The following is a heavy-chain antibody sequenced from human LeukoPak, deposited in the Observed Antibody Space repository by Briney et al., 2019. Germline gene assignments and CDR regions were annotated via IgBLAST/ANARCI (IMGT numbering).Heavy chain of an antibody. Sequence: ASVKVSCKASGYTFTSYDINWVRQATGQGLEWMGWMNPNSGNTGCAQKFQGRVTMTRNTSISTAYMELSSLRSEDTAVYYCARGRIARNWFDPWGQGTLVTVSS. CDR3: ARGRIARNWFDP. J-gene: IGHJ5*02. D-gene: IGHD2-15*01. V-gene: IGHV1-8*01. CDR2: MNPNSGNT. CDR1: GYTFTSYD.